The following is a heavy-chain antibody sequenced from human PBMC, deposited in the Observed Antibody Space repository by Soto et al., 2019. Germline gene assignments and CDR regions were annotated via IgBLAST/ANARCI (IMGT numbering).Heavy chain of an antibody. CDR2: IYSGGST. J-gene: IGHJ4*02. CDR3: ARARYDFWSGYPTSFDY. Sequence: GGSLRLSCAASGFTVSSNYISWVRQAPGKGLEWVSVIYSGGSTYYADSVKGRFTISRDNSKNTLYLQMNSLRAEDTAVYYCARARYDFWSGYPTSFDYWGQGTLVTVSS. V-gene: IGHV3-66*01. CDR1: GFTVSSNY. D-gene: IGHD3-3*01.